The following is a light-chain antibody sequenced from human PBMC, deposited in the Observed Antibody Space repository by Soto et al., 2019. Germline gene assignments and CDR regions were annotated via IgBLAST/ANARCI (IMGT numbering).Light chain of an antibody. V-gene: IGLV1-47*01. CDR2: RNN. CDR3: AAWDDSLSGRMV. Sequence: QSVLTQPPSASGTPGQRVTISCSGSSSNIGSNYVYWYQQLPGTALKLLIYRNNQRPSGVPDRFSGSKSGTSASLAISGLRSEDEADYYCAAWDDSLSGRMVFGGGTKLTVL. J-gene: IGLJ2*01. CDR1: SSNIGSNY.